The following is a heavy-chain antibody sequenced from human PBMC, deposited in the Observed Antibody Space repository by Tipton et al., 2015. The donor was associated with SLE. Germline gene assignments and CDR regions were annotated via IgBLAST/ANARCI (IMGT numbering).Heavy chain of an antibody. CDR3: AREGGQLVRGYLDY. CDR1: GFAFRSYW. CDR2: IMHDGSEK. V-gene: IGHV3-7*01. J-gene: IGHJ4*02. Sequence: SLRLSCAASGFAFRSYWMTWVRQAPGKGLAWVANIMHDGSEKYYVDSVKGRFTVFRDNSKNTLYLQMNSLRAEDTAVYYCAREGGQLVRGYLDYWGQGSLVTVSS. D-gene: IGHD6-6*01.